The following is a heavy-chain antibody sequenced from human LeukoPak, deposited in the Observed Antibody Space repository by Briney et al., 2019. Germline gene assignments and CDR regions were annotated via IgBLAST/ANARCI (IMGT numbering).Heavy chain of an antibody. CDR2: ISGSGGST. CDR3: AKGDCSSTSCPRTDAFEI. J-gene: IGHJ3*02. CDR1: GFTFSSYA. D-gene: IGHD2-2*01. V-gene: IGHV3-23*01. Sequence: GGSLRLSCAASGFTFSSYAMSWVRQAPGKGLEWVSAISGSGGSTYYAESVKGRFTISRDNSKRTLYLQMNSLRAEDTAVYYCAKGDCSSTSCPRTDAFEIWGQGTMVTVSS.